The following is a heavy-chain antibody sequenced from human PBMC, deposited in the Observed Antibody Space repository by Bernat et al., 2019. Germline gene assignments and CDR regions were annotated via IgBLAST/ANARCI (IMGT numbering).Heavy chain of an antibody. J-gene: IGHJ3*02. Sequence: VQLSESGGGLAQPGGSLRLSCAASGFTFFNYAMSWVRQAPGKGLEWVSGISGSGGSTNYADSVKGRFTISRDNSKNTLYLQMNSLRGEDTALYYCAIGGGADAFDIWGQGTMVTVSS. V-gene: IGHV3-23*01. CDR1: GFTFFNYA. D-gene: IGHD2-15*01. CDR2: ISGSGGST. CDR3: AIGGGADAFDI.